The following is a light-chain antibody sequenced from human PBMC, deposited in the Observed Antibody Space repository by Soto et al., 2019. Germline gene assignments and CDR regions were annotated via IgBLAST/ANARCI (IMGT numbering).Light chain of an antibody. Sequence: QSALTQPASVAGSPGQSITIACTGTSSDVGGYNYVSWYQLHPGKAPRLVIYDVSIRPPAVSHRFSGSTSGNTASLTISGHQAEDEADYCCSSYTASSPVVFGGGTKVTVL. V-gene: IGLV2-14*03. CDR1: SSDVGGYNY. CDR2: DVS. J-gene: IGLJ2*01. CDR3: SSYTASSPVV.